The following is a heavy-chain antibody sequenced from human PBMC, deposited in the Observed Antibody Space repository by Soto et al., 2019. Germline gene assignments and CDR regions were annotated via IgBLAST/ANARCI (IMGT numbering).Heavy chain of an antibody. D-gene: IGHD7-27*01. Sequence: GASVKVSCKASGYTFTGYYMHWVRQAPGQGLEWMGWINPNSGGTNYAQKFQGRVTMTRDTSINTAYMELSRLRSDDTAVYYCASGAWGAEPTFDYWGQGTLVTVSS. CDR3: ASGAWGAEPTFDY. J-gene: IGHJ4*02. V-gene: IGHV1-2*02. CDR1: GYTFTGYY. CDR2: INPNSGGT.